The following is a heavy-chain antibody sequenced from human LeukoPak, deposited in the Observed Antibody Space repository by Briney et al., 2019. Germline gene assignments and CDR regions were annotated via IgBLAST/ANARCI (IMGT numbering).Heavy chain of an antibody. Sequence: ASVKVSCKASGYTFTGYYMHWVRQAPGQGLEWMGWINPNSGGTNYAQKFQGRVTMTRDTSISTAYMELSRLRSGDTAVYYCARDSLADYYDSSGYYPRYWGQGTLVTVSS. J-gene: IGHJ4*02. CDR3: ARDSLADYYDSSGYYPRY. CDR2: INPNSGGT. V-gene: IGHV1-2*02. CDR1: GYTFTGYY. D-gene: IGHD3-22*01.